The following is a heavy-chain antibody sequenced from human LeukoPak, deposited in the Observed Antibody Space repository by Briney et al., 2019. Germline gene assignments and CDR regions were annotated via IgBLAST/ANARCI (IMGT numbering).Heavy chain of an antibody. D-gene: IGHD1-26*01. CDR2: IYYSGGT. V-gene: IGHV4-59*04. Sequence: SETLSLTCTVSGGSISSYYWSWIRQPPGKGLEWIGNIYYSGGTYYNESLESRVTISIDTSKNQFSLKLNSVTAADTAMYYCAKSGGYGLIDYWGQGTLVTVSS. CDR3: AKSGGYGLIDY. J-gene: IGHJ4*02. CDR1: GGSISSYY.